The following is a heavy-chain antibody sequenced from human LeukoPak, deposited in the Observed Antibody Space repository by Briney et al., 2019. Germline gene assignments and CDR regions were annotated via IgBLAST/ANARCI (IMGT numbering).Heavy chain of an antibody. CDR3: ARRIVVVIGDAFDI. D-gene: IGHD3-22*01. J-gene: IGHJ3*02. Sequence: KPSETLSLTCAVYGGSFSGYYWSWIRQPPGKGLEWIGEINHSGSTNYNPSLKSRVTISVDTSKNQFSLKLSSVTAADTAVYYCARRIVVVIGDAFDIWGQETMVTVSS. V-gene: IGHV4-34*01. CDR1: GGSFSGYY. CDR2: INHSGST.